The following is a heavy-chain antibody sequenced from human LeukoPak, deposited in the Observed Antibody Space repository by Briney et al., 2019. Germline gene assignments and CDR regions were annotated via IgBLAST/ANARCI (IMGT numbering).Heavy chain of an antibody. CDR3: AREIVGAIKSYFDY. CDR1: GFTFSSYW. Sequence: PGGSLRLSCTASGFTFSSYWMSWVRQAPGKGLEWVANIRQDGGLKHYVDSVKGRFTISRDNAENSLYLQMNSLRAEDTAVYYCAREIVGAIKSYFDYWGQGTLDTVSS. J-gene: IGHJ4*02. D-gene: IGHD1-26*01. CDR2: IRQDGGLK. V-gene: IGHV3-7*01.